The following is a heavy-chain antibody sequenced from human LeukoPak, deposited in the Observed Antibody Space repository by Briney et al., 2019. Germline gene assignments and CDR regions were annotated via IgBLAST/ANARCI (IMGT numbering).Heavy chain of an antibody. J-gene: IGHJ4*02. Sequence: GGSLRLSCAASGFTFSNYLMSWVRQAPGKGLEWVATIKQDGSEKYYVDSVKGRFTISRDNARNSLYLQMNSLRAEDTAVYYCARDGSGLSIFDYWGQGTLVTVSS. V-gene: IGHV3-7*01. CDR3: ARDGSGLSIFDY. CDR2: IKQDGSEK. D-gene: IGHD3-3*01. CDR1: GFTFSNYL.